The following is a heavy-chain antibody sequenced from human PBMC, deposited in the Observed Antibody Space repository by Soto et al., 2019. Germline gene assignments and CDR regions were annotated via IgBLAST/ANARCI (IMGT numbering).Heavy chain of an antibody. D-gene: IGHD3-3*01. V-gene: IGHV3-30-3*01. J-gene: IGHJ6*02. CDR2: IAYDGSDK. CDR1: RFTVTSYA. Sequence: QVQLVESGGGVVQPGRSLRLSCVASRFTVTSYAMHWVRQARGKGLEWVAIIAYDGSDKQYADSVKGRFTFSRDNSKNTLYLQMNSLRADDTAVYYCARWLSGYYYGMDVWGQGTTVTVSS. CDR3: ARWLSGYYYGMDV.